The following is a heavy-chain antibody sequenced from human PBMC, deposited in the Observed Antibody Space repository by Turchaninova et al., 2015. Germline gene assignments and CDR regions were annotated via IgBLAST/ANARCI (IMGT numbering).Heavy chain of an antibody. Sequence: QVQLQESGPGLVKPSETLSLTCGVSGYSISSGYYWGWIRQPPGKGLEWIGSIYHSGGTYYNPSLKSRIPISVDTARNQFSLRLSSVTAADTAVLYCARQLALDNAFDIWGQGTMVTVSS. CDR3: ARQLALDNAFDI. V-gene: IGHV4-38-2*01. J-gene: IGHJ3*02. D-gene: IGHD3-22*01. CDR2: IYHSGGT. CDR1: GYSISSGYY.